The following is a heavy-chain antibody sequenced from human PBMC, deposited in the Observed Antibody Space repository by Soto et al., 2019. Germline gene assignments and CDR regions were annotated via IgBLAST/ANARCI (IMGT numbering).Heavy chain of an antibody. Sequence: ASVKVSCKASGYTFTSYAMHWVRQAPGQRLEWMGWINAGNGNTKYSQKFQGRVTITRDTSASTAYMELSSLRSEDTAVYYCASDRVTGTTTPWFDPWGQGTLVTVAS. CDR1: GYTFTSYA. J-gene: IGHJ5*02. V-gene: IGHV1-3*01. CDR3: ASDRVTGTTTPWFDP. CDR2: INAGNGNT. D-gene: IGHD1-20*01.